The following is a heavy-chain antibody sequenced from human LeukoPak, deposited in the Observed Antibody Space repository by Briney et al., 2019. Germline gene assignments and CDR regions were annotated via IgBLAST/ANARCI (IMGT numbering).Heavy chain of an antibody. Sequence: PSETLSLTCTVSGGSISSYYWSWIRQPPGKGLEWIGYIYYSGSTNYNPSLKSRVTISVDTSKNQFSLKLSSVTAADTAVYYCATSYCGGDCYSLSWFDPWGQGTLVTVSS. D-gene: IGHD2-21*02. J-gene: IGHJ5*02. CDR1: GGSISSYY. CDR2: IYYSGST. CDR3: ATSYCGGDCYSLSWFDP. V-gene: IGHV4-59*12.